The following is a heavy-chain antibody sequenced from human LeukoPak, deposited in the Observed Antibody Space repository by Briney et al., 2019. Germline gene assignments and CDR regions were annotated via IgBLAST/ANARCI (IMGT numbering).Heavy chain of an antibody. Sequence: GGSLRLSCAASGIILSSYWMSWVRQAPGKGLEWVSVIYSGGSTYYADSVKGRFTISRDNSKNTLYLQMNSLRAEDTAVYYCSITMIVVGSGPAYMDVWGKGTTVTISS. D-gene: IGHD3-22*01. CDR1: GIILSSYW. J-gene: IGHJ6*03. CDR3: SITMIVVGSGPAYMDV. CDR2: IYSGGST. V-gene: IGHV3-53*01.